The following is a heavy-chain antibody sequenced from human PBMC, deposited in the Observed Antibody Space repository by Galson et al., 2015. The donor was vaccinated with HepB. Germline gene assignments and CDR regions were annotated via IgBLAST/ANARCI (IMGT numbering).Heavy chain of an antibody. D-gene: IGHD3-3*01. CDR3: ARAPLDYDFWSGYFDY. CDR1: GFTSSSYW. CDR2: INSDGSST. J-gene: IGHJ4*02. V-gene: IGHV3-74*01. Sequence: SLRLSCAASGFTSSSYWMHWVRQAPGKGLVWVSRINSDGSSTSYADSVKGRFTISRDNAKNTLYLQMNSLRAEDTAVYYCARAPLDYDFWSGYFDYWGQGTLVTVSS.